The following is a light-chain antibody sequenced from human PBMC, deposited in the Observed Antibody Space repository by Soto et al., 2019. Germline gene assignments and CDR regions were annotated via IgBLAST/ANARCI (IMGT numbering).Light chain of an antibody. J-gene: IGKJ3*01. Sequence: DIQMTQSPSSVSASVGDRVTITCRASQGISDWLAWYQQKPGKAPKLLIYATSSLQSGVPSRFSGSWSGTDFTLTISSLQPEDFATYYCQQATSLPFTFGPGTKVDIK. CDR1: QGISDW. V-gene: IGKV1-12*01. CDR3: QQATSLPFT. CDR2: ATS.